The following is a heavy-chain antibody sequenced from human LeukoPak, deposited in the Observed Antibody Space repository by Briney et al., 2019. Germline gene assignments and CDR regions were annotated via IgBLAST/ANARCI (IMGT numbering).Heavy chain of an antibody. D-gene: IGHD3-22*01. Sequence: GGSLRLSCAASGFTFSNYWMNWVRQVPGKGLVWVSRINSDGSSTSYADSVKGRFTISRDNAKNTLYLQMNSLRAEDTAVYYCVRNREDSSGYYPSYYFDYWGQGTLVTVSS. CDR1: GFTFSNYW. CDR2: INSDGSST. V-gene: IGHV3-74*01. CDR3: VRNREDSSGYYPSYYFDY. J-gene: IGHJ4*02.